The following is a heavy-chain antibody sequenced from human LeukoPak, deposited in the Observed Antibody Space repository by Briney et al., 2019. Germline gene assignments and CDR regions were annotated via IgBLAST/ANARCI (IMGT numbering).Heavy chain of an antibody. Sequence: GGSLRLSCTASGFTITSSYMSWVRQAPGKGLEWVSLIYTGGRTHFADSVKGRFTLSRDNSKNTLYLQMNTLRAEDTAVYYCARHAGFASGWVSYYYDLWGQGTLVTVSP. D-gene: IGHD6-19*01. J-gene: IGHJ4*02. V-gene: IGHV3-66*04. CDR2: IYTGGRT. CDR3: ARHAGFASGWVSYYYDL. CDR1: GFTITSSY.